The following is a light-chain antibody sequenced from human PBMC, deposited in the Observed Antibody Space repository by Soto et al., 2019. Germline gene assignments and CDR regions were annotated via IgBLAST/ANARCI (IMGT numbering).Light chain of an antibody. CDR3: QQRNNWPPGIT. CDR2: AAS. J-gene: IGKJ5*01. CDR1: QNISVY. V-gene: IGKV3-11*01. Sequence: EIVLTQSPATLSLSPGERATLSCRASQNISVYLAWYRQKPGQAPRLLIYAASNRATGIPARFSGSGSGTDFTPTTGIPESEDFAVYDCQQRNNWPPGITLGQGTRREI.